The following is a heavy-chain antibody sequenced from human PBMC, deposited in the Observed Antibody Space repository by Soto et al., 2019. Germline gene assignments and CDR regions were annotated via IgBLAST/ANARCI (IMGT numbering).Heavy chain of an antibody. J-gene: IGHJ4*02. V-gene: IGHV3-23*01. D-gene: IGHD3-3*01. CDR2: ISGSGGST. Sequence: GGSLRLSCAASGFTFSSYAMSWVRQAPGKGLEWVSAISGSGGSTYYADSVKGRFTISRDNSKNTLYLQMNSLRAEDTAVYYCAKGPHSGTYYDFWSGYYPFDYWGQGTLVTVSS. CDR1: GFTFSSYA. CDR3: AKGPHSGTYYDFWSGYYPFDY.